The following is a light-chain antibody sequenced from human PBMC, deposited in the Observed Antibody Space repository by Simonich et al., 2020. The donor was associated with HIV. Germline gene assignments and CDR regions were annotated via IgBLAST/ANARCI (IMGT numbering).Light chain of an antibody. Sequence: DIVMTQSPASLAVSLGERATINCKSSQSVLYSSNNKNYLAWYQTKPGQTPKLLIYWASTRESGVPDRFSGSGSGTDFTLTISSLQAEDVAVYYCQQYYSTPLTFGGGTKVEIK. V-gene: IGKV4-1*01. CDR2: WAS. CDR3: QQYYSTPLT. J-gene: IGKJ4*01. CDR1: QSVLYSSNNKNY.